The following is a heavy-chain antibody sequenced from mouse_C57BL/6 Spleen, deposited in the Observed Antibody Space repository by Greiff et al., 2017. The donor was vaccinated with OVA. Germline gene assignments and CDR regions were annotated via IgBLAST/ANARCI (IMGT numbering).Heavy chain of an antibody. D-gene: IGHD4-1*01. Sequence: EVKLVESGGDLVKPGGSLKLSCAASGFTFSSYGMSWVRQTPDKRLEWVATISSGGSYTYYPDSVKGRFTISRDNAKNTLYLQMSSLKSEDTAIYYCARHELGQGGYYFDYWGQGTTLTVSS. CDR1: GFTFSSYG. V-gene: IGHV5-6*02. CDR2: ISSGGSYT. J-gene: IGHJ2*01. CDR3: ARHELGQGGYYFDY.